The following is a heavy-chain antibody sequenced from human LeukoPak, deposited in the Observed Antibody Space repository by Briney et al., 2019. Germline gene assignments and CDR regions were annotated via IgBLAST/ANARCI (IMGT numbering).Heavy chain of an antibody. V-gene: IGHV3-53*01. CDR2: MYSGGST. Sequence: GGSLRLSCAASGFTVSSNYMSWVRQAPGKGLEWVSVMYSGGSTYFADSVKGRFTISRDNSKNTVYLQMNSLRAEDTAVYYCARVKYSDSSGYYYGAFDIWGQGTMVTVSS. CDR3: ARVKYSDSSGYYYGAFDI. D-gene: IGHD3-22*01. CDR1: GFTVSSNY. J-gene: IGHJ3*02.